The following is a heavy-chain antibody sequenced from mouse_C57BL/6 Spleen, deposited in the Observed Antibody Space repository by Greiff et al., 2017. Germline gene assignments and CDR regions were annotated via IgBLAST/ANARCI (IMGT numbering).Heavy chain of an antibody. Sequence: EVQLQESGPELVKPGASVKMSCKASGYTFTDYNMHWVKQSHGKSLEWIGYINPNNGGTSYNQKFKGKATLTVNKSSSTAYMELRSLTSEDSAVYYCARGITTVVARYFDYWGQGTTLTVSS. CDR3: ARGITTVVARYFDY. CDR1: GYTFTDYN. J-gene: IGHJ2*01. CDR2: INPNNGGT. V-gene: IGHV1-22*01. D-gene: IGHD1-1*01.